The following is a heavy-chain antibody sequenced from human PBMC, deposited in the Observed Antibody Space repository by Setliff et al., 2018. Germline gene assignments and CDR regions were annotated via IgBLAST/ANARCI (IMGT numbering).Heavy chain of an antibody. V-gene: IGHV3-7*01. CDR2: IKQDGSGK. CDR1: GFTFSRYW. J-gene: IGHJ6*02. Sequence: LRLSCAASGFTFSRYWMSWVRQAPGKGLEWVANIKQDGSGKYYVDSVKGRFTISRDNAKNSLYLQMNSLRAEDTAVYYCARDHVYGSQYYYYYYGMDVWGQGTTVTVSS. D-gene: IGHD3-10*01. CDR3: ARDHVYGSQYYYYYYGMDV.